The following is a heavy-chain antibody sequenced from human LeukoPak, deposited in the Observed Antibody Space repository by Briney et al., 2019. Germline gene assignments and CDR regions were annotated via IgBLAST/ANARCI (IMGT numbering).Heavy chain of an antibody. CDR3: AKAYRSRSSSWYYAFDY. V-gene: IGHV3-23*01. CDR1: GFTFSSYA. D-gene: IGHD6-13*01. CDR2: ISGSGGST. J-gene: IGHJ4*02. Sequence: GGSLRLSCAAYGFTFSSYAMSWVRQAPGKGLEWVSAISGSGGSTYYADSVKGRFTISRDNSKNTLYLQMNSLRAEDTAVYYCAKAYRSRSSSWYYAFDYWGQGTLVTVSS.